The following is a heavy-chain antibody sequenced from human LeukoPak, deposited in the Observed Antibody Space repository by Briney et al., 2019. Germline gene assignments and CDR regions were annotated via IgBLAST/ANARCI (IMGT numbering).Heavy chain of an antibody. D-gene: IGHD2-2*01. J-gene: IGHJ4*02. CDR2: ISCDGSNK. CDR3: ASPLRGYCSSTSCYSL. CDR1: GFTFSSYG. V-gene: IGHV3-30*03. Sequence: GGSLRLSCAASGFTFSSYGMHWVRQAPGKGLEWVAVISCDGSNKYYADSVKGRFTISRDNSKNTLYLQMNSLRAEDTAVYYCASPLRGYCSSTSCYSLWGQGTLVTVSS.